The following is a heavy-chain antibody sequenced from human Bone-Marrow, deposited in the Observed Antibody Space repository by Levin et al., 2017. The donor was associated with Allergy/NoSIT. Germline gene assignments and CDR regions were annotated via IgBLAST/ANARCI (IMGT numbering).Heavy chain of an antibody. CDR1: GFAFANHA. CDR2: IRPGSERT. CDR3: AREQGARGWYTVDF. D-gene: IGHD6-19*01. V-gene: IGHV3-23*01. J-gene: IGHJ4*02. Sequence: RGESLKISCAASGFAFANHAMTWVRHAPGKGLEWVSTIRPGSERTYFADSVKGRFTVSRDDSMNMMYLQMNSLRADDAAVYYCAREQGARGWYTVDFWGQGTLVTVSS.